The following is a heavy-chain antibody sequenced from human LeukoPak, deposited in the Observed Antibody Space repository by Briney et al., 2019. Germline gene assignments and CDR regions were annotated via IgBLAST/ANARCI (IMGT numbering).Heavy chain of an antibody. Sequence: GGSLRLSCAASGFTFSDYAMSWVRQAPGKGLEWVSIISGSGDDTYHADSVKGRFTISRDNSKNTLSLQMNSLRAEDTAVYYCAKHSITMVRGVIFHWGQGILVTVFS. CDR2: ISGSGDDT. CDR1: GFTFSDYA. CDR3: AKHSITMVRGVIFH. D-gene: IGHD3-10*01. J-gene: IGHJ4*02. V-gene: IGHV3-23*01.